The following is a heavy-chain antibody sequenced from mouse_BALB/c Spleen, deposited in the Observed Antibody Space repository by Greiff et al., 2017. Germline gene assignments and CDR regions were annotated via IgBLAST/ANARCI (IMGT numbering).Heavy chain of an antibody. CDR3: ARERGYAMDY. V-gene: IGHV5-17*02. CDR2: ISSGSSTI. J-gene: IGHJ4*01. CDR1: GFTFSSFG. Sequence: EVKVVESGGGLVQPGGSRKLSCAASGFTFSSFGMHWVRQAPEKGLEWVAYISSGSSTIYYADTVKGRFTISRDNPKNTLFLQMTSLRSEDTAMYYCARERGYAMDYWGQGTSVTVSS.